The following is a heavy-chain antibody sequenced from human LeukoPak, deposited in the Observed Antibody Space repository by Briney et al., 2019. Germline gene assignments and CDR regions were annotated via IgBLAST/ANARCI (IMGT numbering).Heavy chain of an antibody. V-gene: IGHV1-69*04. D-gene: IGHD2-21*01. CDR1: GGTFSKAA. CDR2: SIPMIGIG. Sequence: GASVKVSCKASGGTFSKAAITWVRQAPGQGLEWMGRSIPMIGIGSYAQHFQGRITVSADKSMNTAYMELTSLRSEDTAVYYCALTRYTNMWSDTSYFYMDVWGKGTSVIVSS. J-gene: IGHJ6*03. CDR3: ALTRYTNMWSDTSYFYMDV.